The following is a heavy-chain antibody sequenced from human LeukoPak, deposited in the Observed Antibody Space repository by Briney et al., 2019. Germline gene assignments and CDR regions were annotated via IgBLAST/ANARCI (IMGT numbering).Heavy chain of an antibody. CDR3: ARVPAYYYDSSGYAGVDY. Sequence: PGGSLRLSCAASGFTVSSNYMSWVRQAPGKGLEWVSVIYSGGSTYYADSVKGRFTISRDNSKNTLYLQMNSLRAEDTAVYYCARVPAYYYDSSGYAGVDYWGQGTLVTVSS. D-gene: IGHD3-22*01. J-gene: IGHJ4*02. V-gene: IGHV3-66*01. CDR2: IYSGGST. CDR1: GFTVSSNY.